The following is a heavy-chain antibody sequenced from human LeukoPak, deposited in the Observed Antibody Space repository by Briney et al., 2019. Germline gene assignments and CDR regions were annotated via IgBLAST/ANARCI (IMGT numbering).Heavy chain of an antibody. CDR1: GYTFSRYW. CDR2: INEDGSST. D-gene: IGHD3-10*01. Sequence: SGGSLRLSCAASGYTFSRYWMHWVRQGPGKGLVWVSRINEDGSSTSYAESVRGRFTISRDNAKNTLHLQMNSLRAEDAAVYYCTTDTFGARDSWGQGTLVTVSS. CDR3: TTDTFGARDS. J-gene: IGHJ4*02. V-gene: IGHV3-74*01.